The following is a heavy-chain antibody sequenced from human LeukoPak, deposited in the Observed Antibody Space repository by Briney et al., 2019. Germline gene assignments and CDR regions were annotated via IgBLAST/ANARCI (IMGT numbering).Heavy chain of an antibody. Sequence: TLSLTCTVSGGSISSGGYYWSWIRQHPGKGLEWIGYIYYSGSTYYNPSLKSRVTISVDTSKNQFSLKLSSVTAADTAVYYCARGATVYYYGSGSSQSVDYWGQGTLVTVSS. CDR2: IYYSGST. CDR3: ARGATVYYYGSGSSQSVDY. J-gene: IGHJ4*02. V-gene: IGHV4-31*03. CDR1: GGSISSGGYY. D-gene: IGHD3-10*01.